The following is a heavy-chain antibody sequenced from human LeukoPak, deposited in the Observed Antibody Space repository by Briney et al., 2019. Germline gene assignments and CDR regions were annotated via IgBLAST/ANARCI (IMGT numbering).Heavy chain of an antibody. CDR1: RGSISNYY. CDR2: FSYSGST. D-gene: IGHD7-27*01. CDR3: ARDGPGDVGFDY. Sequence: PSETLSLTCTVSRGSISNYYWGWIRQPPGKGLEWIGLFSYSGSTSYNPSLKSRVTISVDTSKNQFSLKLTSVTAADTAVYYCARDGPGDVGFDYWGQGTLVTVSS. V-gene: IGHV4-59*01. J-gene: IGHJ4*02.